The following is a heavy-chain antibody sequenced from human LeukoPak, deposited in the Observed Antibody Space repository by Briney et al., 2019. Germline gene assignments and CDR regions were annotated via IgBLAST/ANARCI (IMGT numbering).Heavy chain of an antibody. CDR2: INHSGST. D-gene: IGHD4-17*01. Sequence: SETLSLTCAVYGGSFSGYYWSWIRQPPGKGLEWTGEINHSGSTNYNPSLKSRVTISVDTSKNQFSLKLSSVTAADTAVYYCARGLNTATTPGRYYGMDVWGQGTTVTVSS. CDR1: GGSFSGYY. V-gene: IGHV4-34*01. J-gene: IGHJ6*02. CDR3: ARGLNTATTPGRYYGMDV.